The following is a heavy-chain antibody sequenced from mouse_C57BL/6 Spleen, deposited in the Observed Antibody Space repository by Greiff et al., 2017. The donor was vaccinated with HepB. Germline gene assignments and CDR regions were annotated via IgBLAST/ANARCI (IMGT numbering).Heavy chain of an antibody. J-gene: IGHJ2*01. Sequence: QVQLQQPGAELVKPGASVKLSCKASGYTFTSYWMHWVKQRPGQGLEWIGMIHPNSGSTNYNEKFKSKATLTVDKSSSTAYMQLSSLTSEDSAVYYCARSYYDYYYFDDWGQGTTLTVSS. D-gene: IGHD2-4*01. CDR3: ARSYYDYYYFDD. V-gene: IGHV1-64*01. CDR2: IHPNSGST. CDR1: GYTFTSYW.